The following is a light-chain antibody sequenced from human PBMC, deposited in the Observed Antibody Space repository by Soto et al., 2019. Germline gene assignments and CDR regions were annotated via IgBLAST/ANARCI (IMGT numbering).Light chain of an antibody. Sequence: EVVLTQSPGTRSLSPGEKASLSCRASQSTNYLTWYQQKPGQAPRLLIYDASNRATGIPARFSGSGSGTGFTLTISRLEPEDFAVYYCQQYGSSPGTFGQGTRLDIK. CDR1: QSTNY. CDR2: DAS. CDR3: QQYGSSPGT. V-gene: IGKV3-20*01. J-gene: IGKJ5*01.